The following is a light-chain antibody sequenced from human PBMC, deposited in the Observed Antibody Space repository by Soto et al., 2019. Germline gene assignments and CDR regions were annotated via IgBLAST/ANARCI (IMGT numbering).Light chain of an antibody. V-gene: IGKV3D-15*01. CDR3: QQYNNWPPLT. J-gene: IGKJ4*01. CDR2: DAS. Sequence: EIVMTQSPATLSVSPGERATLSCRASQSVSSNLAWYQQKPGQAPRLLIYDASTRATGTPARFSGSGSGTEFTLTISRLQSEDFAVYYCQQYNNWPPLTFGGGTKVDI. CDR1: QSVSSN.